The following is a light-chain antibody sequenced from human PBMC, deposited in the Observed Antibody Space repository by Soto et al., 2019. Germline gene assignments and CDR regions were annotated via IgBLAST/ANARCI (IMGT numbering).Light chain of an antibody. J-gene: IGKJ5*01. CDR1: QSVGSNN. Sequence: ESVVTQSPGTLSLSPGERATRSCWASQSVGSNNLAWFQQKPGQAPRLLIYGTSNRPTGTPGRFSESASGADFTLTIRRVEPEQFAVYYCQQSGNSPTTFGQGTRLEIK. V-gene: IGKV3-20*01. CDR2: GTS. CDR3: QQSGNSPTT.